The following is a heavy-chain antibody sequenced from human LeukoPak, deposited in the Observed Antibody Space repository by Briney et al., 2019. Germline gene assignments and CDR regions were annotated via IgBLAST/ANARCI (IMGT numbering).Heavy chain of an antibody. D-gene: IGHD1-26*01. CDR1: GGSISSYY. V-gene: IGHV4-4*07. CDR2: IHSSGRT. Sequence: SETLSLTCTVSGGSISSYYWNWIRQPAGGGLEWIGRIHSSGRTNYNPSPKSRITLSLDTSRNQFSLQLTAVAAADTAVYYCARGSKAIYYTLDYWGQGTLVTVSS. CDR3: ARGSKAIYYTLDY. J-gene: IGHJ4*02.